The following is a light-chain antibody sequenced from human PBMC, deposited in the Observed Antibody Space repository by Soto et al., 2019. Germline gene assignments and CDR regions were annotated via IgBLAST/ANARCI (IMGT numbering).Light chain of an antibody. CDR1: QSINNNY. CDR3: QQYGGSPRT. CDR2: DAS. Sequence: EILLTQSPGTLSLSPGERATLSCRASQSINNNYLAWYQQKRGQAPSLLIYDASSRATGIPDRFSGSGSGTDFTLTISRLEPEDFAVYYCQQYGGSPRTFGQGTKVEIK. V-gene: IGKV3-20*01. J-gene: IGKJ1*01.